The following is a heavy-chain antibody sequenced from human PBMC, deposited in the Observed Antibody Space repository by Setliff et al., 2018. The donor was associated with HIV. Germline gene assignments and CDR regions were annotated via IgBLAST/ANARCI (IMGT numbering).Heavy chain of an antibody. D-gene: IGHD3-22*01. V-gene: IGHV1-2*06. CDR3: AREERYYDGKGALDY. CDR1: GYTFTGYY. CDR2: INPNSGGT. J-gene: IGHJ4*02. Sequence: ASVKVSCKASGYTFTGYYMHWVRQAPGQGLEWMGRINPNSGGTKYAQKFQGRVTMTRDTSITTAYMELSRLISDDTAVYYCAREERYYDGKGALDYWGQGTLVTVSS.